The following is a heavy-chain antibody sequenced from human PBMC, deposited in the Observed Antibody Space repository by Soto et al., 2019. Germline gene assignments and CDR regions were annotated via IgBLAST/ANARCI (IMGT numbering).Heavy chain of an antibody. V-gene: IGHV3-64D*06. CDR1: GFTFSSYA. Sequence: PGGSLRLSCSASGFTFSSYAMHWVRQAPGKGLEYVSAISSNRGSTYYADSVKGRSTISRDNSKNTLYLQMSSLRAEDTAVYYCVKDIAAAGVDYWGKGTLVTVSS. CDR2: ISSNRGST. CDR3: VKDIAAAGVDY. J-gene: IGHJ4*02. D-gene: IGHD6-13*01.